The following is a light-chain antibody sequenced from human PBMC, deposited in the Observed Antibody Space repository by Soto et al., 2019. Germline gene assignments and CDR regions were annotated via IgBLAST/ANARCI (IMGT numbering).Light chain of an antibody. CDR2: DAS. CDR3: QHYSSSRGIT. CDR1: QSVSSK. Sequence: EIVMTQSPATLSVSPGERATLSCRASQSVSSKLAWHQQKPGQAPRILMYDASTRATGIPARFSGSGSGTEFTLTISSLQSEDFAVYYCQHYSSSRGITFGQGTRLEIK. V-gene: IGKV3-15*01. J-gene: IGKJ5*01.